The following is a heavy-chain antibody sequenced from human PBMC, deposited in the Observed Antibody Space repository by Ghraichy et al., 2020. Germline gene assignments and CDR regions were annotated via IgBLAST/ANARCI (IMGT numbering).Heavy chain of an antibody. D-gene: IGHD1/OR15-1a*01. Sequence: ASVKVSCKASGYTFSSHAMHWVRQAPGQRLEWMGWINAGNGNTKYSQKFQGRVTITRDTSASTVYIQLSSLRAEDTAVYYRARDKGEHATRDPADYWGQGTRVPGSS. J-gene: IGHJ4*02. V-gene: IGHV1-3*01. CDR3: ARDKGEHATRDPADY. CDR1: GYTFSSHA. CDR2: INAGNGNT.